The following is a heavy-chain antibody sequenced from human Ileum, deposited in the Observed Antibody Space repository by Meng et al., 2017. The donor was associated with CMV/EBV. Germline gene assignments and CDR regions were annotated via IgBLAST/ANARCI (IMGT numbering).Heavy chain of an antibody. D-gene: IGHD1-26*01. J-gene: IGHJ4*02. Sequence: QVQLVQSGSELKKPGASVKVSCKASGYSFTDYAINWMRQAPGQGPEWMGWINTNTGNPMYARGFTGRFVFSLDTSVDTAYLQISSLKAEDTAVYYCARDGLSGRYFDYWGQGTLVTVSS. CDR1: GYSFTDYA. CDR2: INTNTGNP. V-gene: IGHV7-4-1*02. CDR3: ARDGLSGRYFDY.